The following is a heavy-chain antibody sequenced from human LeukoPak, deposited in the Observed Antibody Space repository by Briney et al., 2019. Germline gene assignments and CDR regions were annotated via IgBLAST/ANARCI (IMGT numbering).Heavy chain of an antibody. CDR2: INPNSGGT. J-gene: IGHJ5*02. V-gene: IGHV1-2*02. CDR1: GYTFTGYY. Sequence: ASVKVSCKASGYTFTGYYMHWVRQAPGQGLEWMGWINPNSGGTNYAQKFQGRVTMTRDTSISTAYMELSRLRSDDTAVYYCARASSGTLLYNWFDPWGQGTLVTVSS. D-gene: IGHD3-22*01. CDR3: ARASSGTLLYNWFDP.